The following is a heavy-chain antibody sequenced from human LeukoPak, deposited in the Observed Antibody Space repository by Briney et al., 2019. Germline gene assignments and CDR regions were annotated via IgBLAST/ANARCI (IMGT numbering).Heavy chain of an antibody. D-gene: IGHD6-19*01. CDR2: IYPGDSDT. CDR3: ASPIEVAGDDAFDI. CDR1: RYSFTSYW. Sequence: GESLKISCKGSRYSFTSYWIGWVRQMPGKGLEWMRIIYPGDSDTRYSPSFQGQVTISADKSISTAYLQWSSLKASDSAMYYCASPIEVAGDDAFDIWGQGTMVTVSS. J-gene: IGHJ3*02. V-gene: IGHV5-51*01.